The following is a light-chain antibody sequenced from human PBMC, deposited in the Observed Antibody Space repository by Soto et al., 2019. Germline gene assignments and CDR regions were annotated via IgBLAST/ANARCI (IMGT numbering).Light chain of an antibody. CDR2: DAS. J-gene: IGKJ3*01. Sequence: IQMTQSPSSLSASVGDRVTITCRASQSISSSLNWYQQKPGKAPKLLIYDASSLQSGVPSRFSGSGSGTDFTLTISSLQPEDFAAYYCQQSYSTPLTFGPGTKVDIK. V-gene: IGKV1-39*01. CDR1: QSISSS. CDR3: QQSYSTPLT.